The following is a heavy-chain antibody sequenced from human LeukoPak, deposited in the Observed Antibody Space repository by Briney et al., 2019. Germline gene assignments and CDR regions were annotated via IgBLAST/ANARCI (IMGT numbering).Heavy chain of an antibody. V-gene: IGHV3-30*03. CDR1: GFTFSSYG. J-gene: IGHJ4*02. CDR3: ARDIVATIGGGHLDY. CDR2: ISCDGSNK. Sequence: GGSLRLSCAASGFTFSSYGMHWVRQAPGKGLEWVSDISCDGSNKYYADSVKGRFTISRDNSKNTLYLQMNSLRAEDTAVYYCARDIVATIGGGHLDYWGQGTLVTVSS. D-gene: IGHD5-12*01.